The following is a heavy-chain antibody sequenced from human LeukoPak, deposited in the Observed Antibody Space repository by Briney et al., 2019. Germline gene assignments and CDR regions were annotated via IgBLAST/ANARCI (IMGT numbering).Heavy chain of an antibody. J-gene: IGHJ4*02. V-gene: IGHV3-20*04. D-gene: IGHD4-17*01. CDR2: INRNGGTT. CDR3: AKAYGDFDFDY. CDR1: GFTFNDHG. Sequence: GGSLRLSCAASGFTFNDHGMNWVRQAPGKGLEWVSGINRNGGTTGYGDSVKGRFTISRDNAKNSLYLQMNSLRAEDTALYYCAKAYGDFDFDYWGQGTLVTVSS.